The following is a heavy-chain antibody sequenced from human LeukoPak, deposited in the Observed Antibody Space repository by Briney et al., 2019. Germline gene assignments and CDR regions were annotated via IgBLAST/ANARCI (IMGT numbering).Heavy chain of an antibody. CDR2: ISGSGDGA. CDR1: GFTFSSYA. V-gene: IGHV3-23*01. D-gene: IGHD2-21*01. Sequence: GGSLRLSCAASGFTFSSYAMSWVRQAPGKGLQWVSLISGSGDGAHYADSVKGRFTISRDNSKNTVYLQMTNLRAEDTAVYYCAKGYIQLWWFDYWGQGTLVTVSS. CDR3: AKGYIQLWWFDY. J-gene: IGHJ4*02.